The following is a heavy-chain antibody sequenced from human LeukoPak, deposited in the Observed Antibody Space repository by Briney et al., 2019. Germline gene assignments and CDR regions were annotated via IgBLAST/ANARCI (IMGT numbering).Heavy chain of an antibody. J-gene: IGHJ3*02. V-gene: IGHV3-23*01. CDR3: AKDLDYYDSSGYCCAFDI. CDR1: GFTFSSYE. CDR2: ISGSGGST. D-gene: IGHD3-22*01. Sequence: PGGSLRLSCAASGFTFSSYEMNWVRQAPGKGLEWVSAISGSGGSTYYADSVKGRFTISRDNSKNTLYLQMNSLRAEDTAVYYCAKDLDYYDSSGYCCAFDIWGQGTMVTVSS.